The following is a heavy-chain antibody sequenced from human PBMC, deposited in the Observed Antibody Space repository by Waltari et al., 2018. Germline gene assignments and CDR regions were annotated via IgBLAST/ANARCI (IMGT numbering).Heavy chain of an antibody. D-gene: IGHD3-16*01. Sequence: QVQLVQSGAEVKKPGSSVKVSCKASGGTFSSYAISWVRQAPGQGLEWMGGIIPIFGTENYAQKFQGRVTITADESTSTAYMELSSLRSEETAAYYCARGGRPEWHFQHWGQGTLVTVSS. J-gene: IGHJ1*01. CDR1: GGTFSSYA. CDR2: IIPIFGTE. V-gene: IGHV1-69*12. CDR3: ARGGRPEWHFQH.